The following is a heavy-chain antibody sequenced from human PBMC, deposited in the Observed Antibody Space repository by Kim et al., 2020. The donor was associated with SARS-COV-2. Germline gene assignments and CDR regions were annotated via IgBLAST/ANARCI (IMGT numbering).Heavy chain of an antibody. V-gene: IGHV3-43*01. CDR3: GKEMLVSGVVDDGMDV. CDR2: ITWDGSTT. J-gene: IGHJ6*01. CDR1: GFTFNDYT. Sequence: GGSLRLSCTTSGFTFNDYTIHWIRRAPGRGLEWVCPITWDGSTTYYADSVKGRFTVSRDNSKNSLYLQMNSLTTDDTAVYYCGKEMLVSGVVDDGMDVRGQET. D-gene: IGHD3-3*01.